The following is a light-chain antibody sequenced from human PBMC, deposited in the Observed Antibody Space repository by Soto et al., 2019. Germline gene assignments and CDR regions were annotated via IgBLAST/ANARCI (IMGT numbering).Light chain of an antibody. V-gene: IGKV3-20*01. CDR2: GAS. Sequence: EIVLTQSPGTLSLSPGERATLSCRASQSVSSSYLAWYLHKPGQAPRLLIYGASSRATGIPDRFIGSGSGIYLTLTIKRLEPGDFVVYYCQQYGTSVWGLFGQGTKLEIK. J-gene: IGKJ2*01. CDR1: QSVSSSY. CDR3: QQYGTSVWGL.